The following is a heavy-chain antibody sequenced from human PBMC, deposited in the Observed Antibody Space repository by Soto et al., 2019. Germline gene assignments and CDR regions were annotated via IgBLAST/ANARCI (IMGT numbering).Heavy chain of an antibody. CDR2: INPNSGDT. CDR3: AKGGAIVAAGTRVYRYNAMDV. D-gene: IGHD1-26*01. Sequence: ASVKVSCKASGYTFTGYYVHWVRQAPGQGLEWTGWINPNSGDTYLAQRFQGRVTMNRDTSIGTAYMELRGLTSDDTAEYYCAKGGAIVAAGTRVYRYNAMDVWGQGTTVTVSS. CDR1: GYTFTGYY. J-gene: IGHJ6*02. V-gene: IGHV1-2*02.